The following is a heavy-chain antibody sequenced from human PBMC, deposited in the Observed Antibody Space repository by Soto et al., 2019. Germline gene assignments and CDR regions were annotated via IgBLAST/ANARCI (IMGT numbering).Heavy chain of an antibody. D-gene: IGHD3-16*02. V-gene: IGHV4-39*02. CDR2: VYYIGST. J-gene: IGHJ4*02. CDR3: ARGNYIWGTYRALYYFDH. CDR1: GGSISSSDFY. Sequence: SETLSLTCTVSGGSISSSDFYWGWIRQPPGRGLEWIGTVYYIGSTYYNPSLNSRVTISVDTSKNHFSLRLSSVTAADTAIYYCARGNYIWGTYRALYYFDHWGQGTLVTVSS.